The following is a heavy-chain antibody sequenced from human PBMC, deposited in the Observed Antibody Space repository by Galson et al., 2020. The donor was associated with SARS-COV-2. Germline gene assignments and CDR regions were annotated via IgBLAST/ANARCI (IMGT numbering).Heavy chain of an antibody. D-gene: IGHD3-3*01. Sequence: SETLSLTCTLSGGSISSGDYYWSWIRQPPGKGLAWIGYIYYSGSTYYNPSLKSRLTISVDTSKNHFSLKLSSVTAADTAVYYCASANGLITIVVVVIIQGCDYWCQGTLFTVSS. J-gene: IGHJ4*02. CDR3: ASANGLITIVVVVIIQGCDY. V-gene: IGHV4-30-4*01. CDR2: IYYSGST. CDR1: GGSISSGDYY.